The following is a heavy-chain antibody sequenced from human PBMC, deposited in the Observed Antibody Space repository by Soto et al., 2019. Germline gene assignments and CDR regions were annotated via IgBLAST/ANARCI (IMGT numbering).Heavy chain of an antibody. J-gene: IGHJ6*02. V-gene: IGHV3-30*18. CDR2: ISYDGSNK. CDR3: AKEGVITDGMDV. Sequence: QVQLVESGGGVVQPGRSLRLSCAASGFTFSSYGMHWVRQAPGKGLEWVAVISYDGSNKYYADSVKGRFTISRDNSTNTLYLQMNSLRAEDTAVYYCAKEGVITDGMDVVGQGTTVTVSS. D-gene: IGHD3-10*01. CDR1: GFTFSSYG.